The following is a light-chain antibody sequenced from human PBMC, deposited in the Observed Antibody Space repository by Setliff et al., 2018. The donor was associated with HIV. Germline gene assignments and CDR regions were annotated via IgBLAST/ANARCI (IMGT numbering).Light chain of an antibody. CDR3: SSYTSTSTLFV. CDR1: SSDVGGYNY. Sequence: QSVLTQPASVSGSPGQSITISCTGTSSDVGGYNYVSWYQQHPGKAPKLRIYDVSNRPSGVSNRFSGSKSGNTASLTISGLQAEDEADYYCSSYTSTSTLFVCGTGTK. CDR2: DVS. V-gene: IGLV2-14*03. J-gene: IGLJ1*01.